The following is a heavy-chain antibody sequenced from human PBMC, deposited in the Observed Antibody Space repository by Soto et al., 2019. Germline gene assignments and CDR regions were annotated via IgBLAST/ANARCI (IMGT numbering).Heavy chain of an antibody. CDR3: AKDLRQWLELLGAFDI. J-gene: IGHJ3*02. Sequence: EVYLLESGGGSVQPGGSLRLSCAASGFTFSHYAMNWVRQAPGKGLEWVSGISDSGGSTYYADSVKGRFTISRDNSKNTLYLQMNSLRAEDTALYYCAKDLRQWLELLGAFDIWGQGTMVTVSS. CDR1: GFTFSHYA. V-gene: IGHV3-23*01. CDR2: ISDSGGST. D-gene: IGHD6-19*01.